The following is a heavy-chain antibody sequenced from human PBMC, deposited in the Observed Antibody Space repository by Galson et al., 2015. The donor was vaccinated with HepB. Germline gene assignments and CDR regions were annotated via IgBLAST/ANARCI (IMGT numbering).Heavy chain of an antibody. CDR3: ATNSGWYPFDN. V-gene: IGHV3-74*01. D-gene: IGHD6-19*01. CDR1: GFTFSRSW. Sequence: SLRLSCAASGFTFSRSWMHWVRQVPGKGLVWVSRINNDGSITSYADAVKGRFTISRDKTKNTLDLQMKSLRAEDTAVYYCATNSGWYPFDNWGRGTLVAVSS. J-gene: IGHJ4*02. CDR2: INNDGSIT.